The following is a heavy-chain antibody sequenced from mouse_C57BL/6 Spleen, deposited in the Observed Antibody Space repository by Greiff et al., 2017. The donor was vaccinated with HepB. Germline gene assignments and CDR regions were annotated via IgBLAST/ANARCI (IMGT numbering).Heavy chain of an antibody. D-gene: IGHD1-1*01. J-gene: IGHJ2*01. CDR1: GYTFTSYW. CDR2: IHPSSGYT. Sequence: QVQLKQSGAELAKPGASVKLSCKASGYTFTSYWMHWVKQRPGQGLEWIGYIHPSSGYTKYNQKFKDKATLTADKSSSTAHMQLSSLTYEDSAVYYCAREPPYGSSPCYVDYWGQGTTLTVSS. CDR3: AREPPYGSSPCYVDY. V-gene: IGHV1-7*01.